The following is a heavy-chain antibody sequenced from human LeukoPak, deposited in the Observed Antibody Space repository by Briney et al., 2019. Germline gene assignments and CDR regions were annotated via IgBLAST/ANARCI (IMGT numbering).Heavy chain of an antibody. J-gene: IGHJ4*02. CDR3: ARQSVGSGDYVWGS. D-gene: IGHD3-16*01. CDR1: GGSISSGDYY. CDR2: IYYSGST. V-gene: IGHV4-30-4*01. Sequence: SEALSLTCTVSGGSISSGDYYWSWIRQPPGKGLEWIGYIYYSGSTYYNPSLKSRVTISVDTSKNQFSLKLRSVTAADTAVYYCARQSVGSGDYVWGSWGQGTLVTVSS.